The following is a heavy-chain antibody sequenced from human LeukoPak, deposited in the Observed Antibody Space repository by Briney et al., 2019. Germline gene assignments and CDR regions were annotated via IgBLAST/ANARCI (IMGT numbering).Heavy chain of an antibody. CDR3: ASRKLGNDY. CDR1: GGSISSGSYY. D-gene: IGHD7-27*01. V-gene: IGHV4-61*02. CDR2: IYTSGST. Sequence: SETLSLTCTVSGGSISSGSYYWSWIRQPAGKGLEWIGRIYTSGSTNYNPSLKSRVTISADTSKNQFSLNLSSVTAADTAVYYCASRKLGNDYWGQGTLVTVSS. J-gene: IGHJ4*02.